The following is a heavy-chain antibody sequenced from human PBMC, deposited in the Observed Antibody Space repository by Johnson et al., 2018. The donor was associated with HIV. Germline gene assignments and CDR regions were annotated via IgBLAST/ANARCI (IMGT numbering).Heavy chain of an antibody. CDR3: AKSREWLRSTGIAFDS. CDR2: ISYDGSNK. J-gene: IGHJ3*02. CDR1: GFTFSSYG. V-gene: IGHV3-30*18. D-gene: IGHD5-12*01. Sequence: QVQLVESGGGVVQPGRSLRLSCAASGFTFSSYGMHWVRQAPGRGLEWVAVISYDGSNKYYADSVKGRFTISRDNSKNTLYLQRNSLRAEDPAVYYCAKSREWLRSTGIAFDSWGQGTMVTVSS.